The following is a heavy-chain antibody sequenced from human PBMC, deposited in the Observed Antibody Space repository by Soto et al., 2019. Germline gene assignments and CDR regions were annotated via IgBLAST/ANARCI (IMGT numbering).Heavy chain of an antibody. CDR1: GYTFTSYY. D-gene: IGHD3-9*01. CDR3: ARAVVEGNDIFTGYRLGGMDV. Sequence: ASVKVSCKASGYTFTSYYMHWVRQAPGQGLEWMGIINPSGGSTSYAQKLQGRVTMTRDTSTSTVYMELSSLRSEDTAVYYCARAVVEGNDIFTGYRLGGMDVWGQGTTVTVSS. J-gene: IGHJ6*02. CDR2: INPSGGST. V-gene: IGHV1-46*01.